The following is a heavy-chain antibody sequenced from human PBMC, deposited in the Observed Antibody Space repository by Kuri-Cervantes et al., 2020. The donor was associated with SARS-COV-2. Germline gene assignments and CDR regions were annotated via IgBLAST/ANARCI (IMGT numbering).Heavy chain of an antibody. D-gene: IGHD3-9*01. CDR2: IYYSGST. V-gene: IGHV4-59*01. CDR1: GGSISSYY. J-gene: IGHJ5*02. Sequence: GSLRLSCTVSGGSISSYYWSWIRQPPGKGLEWIGYIYYSGSTNYNPSLKSRVTISVDTSKNQFSLKLSSVTAADTAVYYCARGKYYDILTGYYYWFDPWGQGTLVTVSS. CDR3: ARGKYYDILTGYYYWFDP.